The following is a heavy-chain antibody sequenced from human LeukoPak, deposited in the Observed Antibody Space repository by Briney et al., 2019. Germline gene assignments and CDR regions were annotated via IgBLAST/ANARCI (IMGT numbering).Heavy chain of an antibody. CDR1: GGSVSSGSYY. CDR3: AREGDSSGYFDY. Sequence: SETLSLTCTVSGGSVSSGSYYWSWIPQPPGKGLEWIGYIYYSGSTNYNPSLKSRVTISVDTSKNQFSLKLSSVTAADTAVYYCAREGDSSGYFDYWGQGTLVTVSS. CDR2: IYYSGST. J-gene: IGHJ4*02. D-gene: IGHD3-22*01. V-gene: IGHV4-61*01.